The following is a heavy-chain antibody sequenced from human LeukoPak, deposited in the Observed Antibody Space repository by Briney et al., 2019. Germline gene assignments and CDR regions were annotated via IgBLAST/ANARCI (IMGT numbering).Heavy chain of an antibody. J-gene: IGHJ5*02. CDR2: IYPGDSDT. CDR1: GYSFTSYW. Sequence: GESLKISCKGSGYSFTSYWIGWVRQMPGKGLEWMGIIYPGDSDTRYSPSFQGQVTISADKSISTAYLQWSSLKASDTAMYYCARRSSSWYLGSFVGWFDPWGQGTLVTVSS. D-gene: IGHD6-13*01. CDR3: ARRSSSWYLGSFVGWFDP. V-gene: IGHV5-51*01.